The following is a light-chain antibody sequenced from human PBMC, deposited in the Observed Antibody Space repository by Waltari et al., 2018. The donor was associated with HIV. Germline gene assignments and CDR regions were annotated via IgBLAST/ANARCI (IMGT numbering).Light chain of an antibody. CDR3: SSRDRSGNSWV. CDR1: SLRHYY. V-gene: IGLV3-19*01. J-gene: IGLJ3*02. Sequence: SSELTQDPPMSVALGQTVRITCQGDSLRHYYASWYQQRPGQAPLIFFYGNNSRPSGISERFSGSNSGNTASLTIIGAQAGDEADYFCSSRDRSGNSWVFGGGTTLTVL. CDR2: GNN.